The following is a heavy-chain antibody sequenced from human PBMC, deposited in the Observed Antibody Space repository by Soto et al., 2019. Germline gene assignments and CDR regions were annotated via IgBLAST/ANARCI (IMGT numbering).Heavy chain of an antibody. J-gene: IGHJ4*02. V-gene: IGHV4-59*11. CDR1: CVTIINPG. CDR2: IFYSGST. Sequence: SETHPLTWSVACVTIINPGGPWIRQSPEKGLECIGYIFYSGSTKYNPSLQSRVTISLDASKNQFFLQLTSVTAADSAVSFCARVRTLSTLDYWGQGTLVTVSS. CDR3: ARVRTLSTLDY.